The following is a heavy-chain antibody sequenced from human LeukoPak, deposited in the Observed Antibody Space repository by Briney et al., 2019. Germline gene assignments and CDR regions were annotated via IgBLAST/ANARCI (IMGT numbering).Heavy chain of an antibody. V-gene: IGHV4-59*01. CDR3: ATYSYGHHDAFDI. CDR1: GGSISSYY. CDR2: TYYSGST. Sequence: ASETLSLTCTVSGGSISSYYWSWIRQPPGKGLEWIGYTYYSGSTNYNPSLKSRVTISVDTSKNQFSLKLSSVTAADTAVYYCATYSYGHHDAFDIWGQGTMVTVSS. D-gene: IGHD5-18*01. J-gene: IGHJ3*02.